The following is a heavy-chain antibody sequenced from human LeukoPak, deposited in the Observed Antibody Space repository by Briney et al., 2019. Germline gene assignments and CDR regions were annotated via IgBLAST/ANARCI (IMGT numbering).Heavy chain of an antibody. Sequence: SETLSHTCIVSGFSISNSLHYWGWFRQPPGKGLEGMGYIYYSGSTNYNPSLKSRVTISVDTSKNQFSLKLSSVTAADTAVYYCARGGLDDYDYVWGSYRFRRGYYYYYMDVWGKGTTVTISS. CDR2: IYYSGST. V-gene: IGHV4-61*05. CDR3: ARGGLDDYDYVWGSYRFRRGYYYYYMDV. CDR1: GFSISNSLHY. J-gene: IGHJ6*03. D-gene: IGHD3-16*02.